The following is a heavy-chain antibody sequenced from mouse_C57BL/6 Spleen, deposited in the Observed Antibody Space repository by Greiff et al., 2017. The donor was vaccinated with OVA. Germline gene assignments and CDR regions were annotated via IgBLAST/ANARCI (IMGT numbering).Heavy chain of an antibody. J-gene: IGHJ3*01. Sequence: VQLQESGPELVKPGASVKISCKASGYAFSSSWMNWVKQRPGKGLEWIGRIYPGDGDTNYNGKFKGKATLTADKSSSTAYMQLSSLTSEDSAVYFCARRDSSGPAWFAYWGQGTLVTVSA. CDR2: IYPGDGDT. CDR1: GYAFSSSW. D-gene: IGHD3-2*02. V-gene: IGHV1-82*01. CDR3: ARRDSSGPAWFAY.